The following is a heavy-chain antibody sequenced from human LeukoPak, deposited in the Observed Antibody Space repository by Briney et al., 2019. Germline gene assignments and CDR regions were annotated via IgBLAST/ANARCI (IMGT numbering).Heavy chain of an antibody. Sequence: SGGSLRLSCAASGFTFSSYAMSWVRQAPGKGLEWVSAISGSGGSTYYADSVKGRFTISRDNSKNTLYLQMNSLRAEDTAVYYCLEYGSGRSSFDYWGQGTLVTVSS. CDR3: LEYGSGRSSFDY. D-gene: IGHD3-10*01. V-gene: IGHV3-23*01. CDR2: ISGSGGST. J-gene: IGHJ4*02. CDR1: GFTFSSYA.